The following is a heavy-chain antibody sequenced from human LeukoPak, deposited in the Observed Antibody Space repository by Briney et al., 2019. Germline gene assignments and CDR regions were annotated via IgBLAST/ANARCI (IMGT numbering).Heavy chain of an antibody. CDR1: GYSISSAYY. J-gene: IGHJ4*02. CDR2: INHTGTT. V-gene: IGHV4-38-2*01. Sequence: SETLSLTCSVSGYSISSAYYWGWLRLPPGKELEWFGSINHTGTTYYNPSLKSRVTISVDTSKNQFSLKLSSVTAADTAVYYCARLAATGGFDWWGQGTLVTVSS. D-gene: IGHD6-13*01. CDR3: ARLAATGGFDW.